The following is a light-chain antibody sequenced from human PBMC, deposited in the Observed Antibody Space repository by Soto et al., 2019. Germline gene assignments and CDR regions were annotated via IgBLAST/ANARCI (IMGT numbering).Light chain of an antibody. CDR2: DVS. CDR3: SSYTSTSSLV. Sequence: QSVLTQPASVSGSPGQSIAISCTGTSSDVGGYSYVSWYQQQPGKAPKLVISDVSNRPSGVSHRFSGSKSVHTAYLTISGLQSDDEATYHCSSYTSTSSLVFGTGTKVTVL. CDR1: SSDVGGYSY. V-gene: IGLV2-14*01. J-gene: IGLJ1*01.